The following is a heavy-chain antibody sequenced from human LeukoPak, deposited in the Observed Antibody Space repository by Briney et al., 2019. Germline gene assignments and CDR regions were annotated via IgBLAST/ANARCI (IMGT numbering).Heavy chain of an antibody. Sequence: PGGSLRLSCAASGFTFSGSTMNWVRQAPGKGLEWVSFISTSSSYIYYADSVRGRFTISRDNAKNSLYLQMNSLRAEDTAVYSCVRGAYSSSWLNFDYWGQGTLVTVSS. J-gene: IGHJ4*02. V-gene: IGHV3-21*01. CDR3: VRGAYSSSWLNFDY. CDR2: ISTSSSYI. CDR1: GFTFSGST. D-gene: IGHD6-13*01.